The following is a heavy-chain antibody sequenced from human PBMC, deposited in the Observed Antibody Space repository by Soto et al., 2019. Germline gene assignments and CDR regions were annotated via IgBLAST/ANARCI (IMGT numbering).Heavy chain of an antibody. CDR2: ISYDGSNK. D-gene: IGHD3-10*01. CDR3: AKDPRGLYNWFDP. Sequence: GGSLRLSCAASGFTFSSYGMHWVRQAPGKGLEWVAVISYDGSNKYYADSVKGRFTISRDNSKNTLYLQMNSLRAEDTAVYYCAKDPRGLYNWFDPWGQGTLVTVSS. V-gene: IGHV3-30*18. J-gene: IGHJ5*02. CDR1: GFTFSSYG.